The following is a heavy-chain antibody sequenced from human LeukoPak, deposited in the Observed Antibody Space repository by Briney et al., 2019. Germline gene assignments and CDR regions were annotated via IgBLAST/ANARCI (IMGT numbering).Heavy chain of an antibody. CDR1: GYIFTDYY. CDR2: INPNSGGT. Sequence: ASVRVSCKASGYIFTDYYVHWVRQAPGQGLEWMGLINPNSGGTNFAQKFQGRVTMTRDTSITTAYMELSRLSSDDTAVYYCARGWQINSSGGFVDPWGQGTWSPSPQ. D-gene: IGHD6-6*01. V-gene: IGHV1-2*02. J-gene: IGHJ5*02. CDR3: ARGWQINSSGGFVDP.